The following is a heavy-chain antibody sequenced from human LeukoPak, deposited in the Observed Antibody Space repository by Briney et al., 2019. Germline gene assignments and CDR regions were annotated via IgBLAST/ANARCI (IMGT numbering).Heavy chain of an antibody. J-gene: IGHJ5*02. V-gene: IGHV4-39*07. Sequence: TSETLSLTCTVSGGSIYSSNSYWAWIRQPPGKGLEWIGSIFYGGSTFYNPSLKRRVTISVDTSKNQFSLNLTSVTAADMAVYYCARDAKRFYAANWFDPWGQGTLVTVSS. D-gene: IGHD2/OR15-2a*01. CDR1: GGSIYSSNSY. CDR3: ARDAKRFYAANWFDP. CDR2: IFYGGST.